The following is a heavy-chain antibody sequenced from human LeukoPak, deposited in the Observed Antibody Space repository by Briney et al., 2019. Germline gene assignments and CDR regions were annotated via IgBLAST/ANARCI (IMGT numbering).Heavy chain of an antibody. D-gene: IGHD1-20*01. J-gene: IGHJ3*02. CDR3: AKDGVGSDNYHAFDI. CDR2: TWNDGSDQ. Sequence: GGSLRLSCATSGFTFRHYGMHWVRQAPGKGLEWVAVTWNDGSDQRYADFVRGRFTVSRDNSNNILYLHMNGLTADDTARYYCAKDGVGSDNYHAFDIWGQGTVVSVSS. CDR1: GFTFRHYG. V-gene: IGHV3-30*02.